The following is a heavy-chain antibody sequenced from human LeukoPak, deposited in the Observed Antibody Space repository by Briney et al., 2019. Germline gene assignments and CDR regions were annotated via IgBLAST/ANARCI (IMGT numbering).Heavy chain of an antibody. CDR2: IYYSGST. J-gene: IGHJ4*02. Sequence: SETLSLSCTVSGGSISSYYWSWIRQPPGKGLEWIGYIYYSGSTSYSPSLKSRVTISVDTSKNQFSLKLSSVTAADTAVYYCARGQRLFDYWGQGTLVTVSS. V-gene: IGHV4-59*01. D-gene: IGHD6-25*01. CDR1: GGSISSYY. CDR3: ARGQRLFDY.